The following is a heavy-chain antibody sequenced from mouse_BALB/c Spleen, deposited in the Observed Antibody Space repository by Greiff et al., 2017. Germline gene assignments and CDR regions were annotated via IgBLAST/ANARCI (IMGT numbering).Heavy chain of an antibody. D-gene: IGHD1-1*01. CDR3: ARSYYGSSYVGAMDY. Sequence: LQESGAELVRPGTSVKVSCKASGYAFTNYLIEWVKQRPGQGLEWIGVINPGSGGTNYNEKFKGKATLTADKSSSTAYMQLSSLTSDDSAVYFCARSYYGSSYVGAMDYWGQGTSVTVSS. CDR1: GYAFTNYL. V-gene: IGHV1-54*03. J-gene: IGHJ4*01. CDR2: INPGSGGT.